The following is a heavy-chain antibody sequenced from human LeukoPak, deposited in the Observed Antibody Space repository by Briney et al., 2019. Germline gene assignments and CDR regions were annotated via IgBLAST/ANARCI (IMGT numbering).Heavy chain of an antibody. D-gene: IGHD5-18*01. CDR3: VREVKVDTAMGNFDY. Sequence: GGSLRLSCAASGFTFSSYSMNWVRQAPGKGLEWVSSISSSSSYIYYADSVKGRFTISRDNAQSSLYLQMNSLRADDTSVYYCVREVKVDTAMGNFDYWGQGTLVSVSS. CDR1: GFTFSSYS. V-gene: IGHV3-21*01. J-gene: IGHJ4*02. CDR2: ISSSSSYI.